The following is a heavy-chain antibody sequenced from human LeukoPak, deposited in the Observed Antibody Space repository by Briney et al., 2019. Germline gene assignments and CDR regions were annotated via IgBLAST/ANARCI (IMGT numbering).Heavy chain of an antibody. J-gene: IGHJ4*02. V-gene: IGHV1-18*01. CDR1: GYTFTSYG. CDR2: ISAYNGNT. CDR3: ARDADDYVWGSYRSVSTFDY. Sequence: ASVKVSCKASGYTFTSYGISWVRQAPGQGLEWMGWISAYNGNTNYAQKLQGRVTMTTDTSTSTAYMELRSLRSDDTAVYYCARDADDYVWGSYRSVSTFDYWGQGTLVTVSS. D-gene: IGHD3-16*02.